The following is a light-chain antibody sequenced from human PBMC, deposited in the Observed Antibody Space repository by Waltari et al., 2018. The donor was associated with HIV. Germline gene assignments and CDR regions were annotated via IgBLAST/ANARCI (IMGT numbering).Light chain of an antibody. V-gene: IGLV3-1*01. Sequence: SYELTQPPSVSVSPGQTASITCSGDKLGDKYACWYQQKPGQSPVLVIDQDNKRPSGNPERFSGSNSGNTATLTISGTQAMDEADYYCQAWDSSTAVFGGGTKLTVL. CDR1: KLGDKY. CDR2: QDN. J-gene: IGLJ3*02. CDR3: QAWDSSTAV.